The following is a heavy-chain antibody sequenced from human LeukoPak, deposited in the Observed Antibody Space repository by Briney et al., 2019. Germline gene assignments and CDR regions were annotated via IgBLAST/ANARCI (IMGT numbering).Heavy chain of an antibody. V-gene: IGHV4-31*03. CDR2: IYYSGST. CDR3: ARGGGGNFDY. CDR1: GGSISSGGYY. Sequence: SETLSLTCTVSGGSISSGGYYWSWIRQHPGKGLEWIGYIYYSGSTYYNPSLKSRVTILVDTSKNQFSLKLSSVTAADTAVYYCARGGGGNFDYWGQGTLVTVSS. J-gene: IGHJ4*02. D-gene: IGHD3-16*01.